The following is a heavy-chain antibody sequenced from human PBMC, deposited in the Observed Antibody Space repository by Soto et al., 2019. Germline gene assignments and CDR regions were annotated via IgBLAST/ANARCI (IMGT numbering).Heavy chain of an antibody. Sequence: QVQLVQSGAEVKKPGASVKVSCKASGYTFTGYYMHWVRQAPGQGLEWMGWINPNSGGTNYAQKVQGWVTRTRDTSISTAYMELSRLRSDDTAVYYCARGPPPYYYDSSGIGRFDPWGQGTLVTVSS. CDR1: GYTFTGYY. V-gene: IGHV1-2*04. D-gene: IGHD3-22*01. J-gene: IGHJ5*02. CDR2: INPNSGGT. CDR3: ARGPPPYYYDSSGIGRFDP.